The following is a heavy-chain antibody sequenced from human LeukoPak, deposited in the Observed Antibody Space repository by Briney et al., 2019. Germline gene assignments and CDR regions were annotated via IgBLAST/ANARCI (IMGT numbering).Heavy chain of an antibody. CDR3: AKDSCAGCGVAWGTDV. Sequence: PGGSLRLSCAASGFSRYGMHWVRRSPGKGLEWVAFTLFDGSKKDYADSVKGRFTISRDSSNNRLYLQMNSLRIDDTAVYYCAKDSCAGCGVAWGTDVWGKGTTVTVSS. CDR2: TLFDGSKK. J-gene: IGHJ6*04. D-gene: IGHD7-27*01. V-gene: IGHV3-30*02. CDR1: GFSRYG.